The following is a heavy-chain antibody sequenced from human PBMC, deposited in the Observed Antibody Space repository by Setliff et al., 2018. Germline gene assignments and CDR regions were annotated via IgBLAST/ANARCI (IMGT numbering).Heavy chain of an antibody. CDR1: GGTFSSYG. D-gene: IGHD5-18*01. Sequence: SVKVSCKASGGTFSSYGISWVRQAPGQGLEWLGGTIPNFGTTNYAQEFQGRVTIITDESTSTAYMELSSLRFEDTAVYYCAREGVDTGSSTDYRYYMDVWGKGTTVTVS. CDR3: AREGVDTGSSTDYRYYMDV. J-gene: IGHJ6*03. CDR2: TIPNFGTT. V-gene: IGHV1-69*05.